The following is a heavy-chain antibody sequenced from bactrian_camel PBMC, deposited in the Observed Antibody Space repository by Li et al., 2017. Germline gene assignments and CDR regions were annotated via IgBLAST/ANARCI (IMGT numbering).Heavy chain of an antibody. CDR1: GIHQRYC. J-gene: IGHJ6*01. CDR2: IGRDGST. V-gene: IGHV3S53*01. CDR3: AADRARSRGIGSWYFIANPEDAGY. Sequence: HVQLVESGGGSVQAGGSLRLSCAFSGIHQRYCMAWFRQAPGKEREGVAVIGRDGSTSYADSVKGRFTISKDNAKNTLYLQMNSLKPEDTAMYYCAADRARSRGIGSWYFIANPEDAGYWGQGTQVTVS. D-gene: IGHD6*01.